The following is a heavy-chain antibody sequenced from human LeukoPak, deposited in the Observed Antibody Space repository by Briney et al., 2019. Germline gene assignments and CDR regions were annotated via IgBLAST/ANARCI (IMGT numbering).Heavy chain of an antibody. J-gene: IGHJ4*02. CDR3: AKAGLVPAAIVGY. D-gene: IGHD2-2*02. CDR2: ISWNSGSI. Sequence: PGGSLRLSCAASGFTFDDYAMHWVRHAPGKGLEWVSGISWNSGSIGYADSVKGRFTISRDNSKNTLYLQMNSLRAEDTAVYYCAKAGLVPAAIVGYWGQGTLVTVSS. V-gene: IGHV3-9*01. CDR1: GFTFDDYA.